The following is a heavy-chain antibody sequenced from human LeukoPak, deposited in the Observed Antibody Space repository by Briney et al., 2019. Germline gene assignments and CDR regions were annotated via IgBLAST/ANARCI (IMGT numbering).Heavy chain of an antibody. D-gene: IGHD2-2*01. Sequence: SETLSLTCTVSGGSISSGSYYWSWIRQPAGKGLEWIGRIYTSGSTNYNPSLKSRVTISVDTSKNQFSLKLSSVTAADTAVCYCARASMEDVVVVPAAIKWYFDLWGRGTLVTVSS. CDR2: IYTSGST. CDR3: ARASMEDVVVVPAAIKWYFDL. J-gene: IGHJ2*01. V-gene: IGHV4-61*02. CDR1: GGSISSGSYY.